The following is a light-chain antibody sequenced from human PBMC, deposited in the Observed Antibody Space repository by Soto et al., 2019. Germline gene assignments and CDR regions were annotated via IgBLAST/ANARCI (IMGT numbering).Light chain of an antibody. J-gene: IGLJ1*01. CDR1: SSDVGNYNY. CDR3: SSYTSGSTPYV. Sequence: QSVLTQPASVSGSPGQSITISCTGTSSDVGNYNYVSWHQQHPGKAPKVIIYEVSNRPSGISTRFSGSKSANTASLTISGLQPEDEADYYCSSYTSGSTPYVFGTGTKGTVL. CDR2: EVS. V-gene: IGLV2-14*01.